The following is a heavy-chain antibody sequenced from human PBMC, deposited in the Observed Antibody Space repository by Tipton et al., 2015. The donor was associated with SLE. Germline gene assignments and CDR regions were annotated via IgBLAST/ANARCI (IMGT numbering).Heavy chain of an antibody. V-gene: IGHV3-30*04. CDR1: GFTFGNYA. CDR2: ISYDGSNK. Sequence: SLRLSCAASGFTFGNYAMHWVRQAPGKGLEWVAVISYDGSNKYYADSVKGRFTISRDNSKNTLYLQMNSLRAEDTAVYYCARDPYGSGSGYYGMDVWGQGTTVTVSS. CDR3: ARDPYGSGSGYYGMDV. J-gene: IGHJ6*02. D-gene: IGHD3-10*01.